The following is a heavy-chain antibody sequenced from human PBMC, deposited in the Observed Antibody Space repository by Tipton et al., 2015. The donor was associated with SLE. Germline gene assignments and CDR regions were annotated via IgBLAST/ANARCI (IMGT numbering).Heavy chain of an antibody. CDR3: ARDGGGAAAVDWYFDL. D-gene: IGHD6-13*01. CDR2: IGPAGDP. Sequence: SLRLSCAASGFTFSSHDMHWVRQITGKGLEWVSGIGPAGDPYYPGSVKGRFTISRENGQNSLYLQINSLRPGDTAVYYCARDGGGAAAVDWYFDLWGRGTLVTVSS. CDR1: GFTFSSHD. J-gene: IGHJ2*01. V-gene: IGHV3-13*05.